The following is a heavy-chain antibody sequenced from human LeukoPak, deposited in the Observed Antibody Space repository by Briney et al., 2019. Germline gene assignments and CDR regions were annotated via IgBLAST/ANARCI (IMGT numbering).Heavy chain of an antibody. CDR3: ARVGYTSYYYYGMDV. CDR1: GFTFSSYA. V-gene: IGHV3-64*01. Sequence: GGSPRLSCAASGFTFSSYAMHWVRQAPGKGLEYVSAISSNGGSTYYANSVKGRFTISRDNSKNTLYLQMGSLRAEDMAVYYCARVGYTSYYYYGMDVWGQGTTVTVSS. D-gene: IGHD6-13*01. J-gene: IGHJ6*02. CDR2: ISSNGGST.